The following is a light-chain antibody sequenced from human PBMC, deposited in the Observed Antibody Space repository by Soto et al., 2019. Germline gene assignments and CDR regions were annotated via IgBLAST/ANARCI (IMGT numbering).Light chain of an antibody. CDR3: QQYNNWPIT. Sequence: VLTQSPGTLSLSPGERATLSCRAGQSVSSNYLAWYQQKPGQAPRLLIYRASTRTTGIPARFSGSGSGTEFTLTINSLQSEDFAVYYCQQYNNWPITFGQGTRLEIK. CDR1: QSVSSN. V-gene: IGKV3-15*01. J-gene: IGKJ5*01. CDR2: RAS.